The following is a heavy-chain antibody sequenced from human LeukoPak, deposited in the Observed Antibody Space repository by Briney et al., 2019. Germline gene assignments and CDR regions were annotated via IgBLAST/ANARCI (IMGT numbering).Heavy chain of an antibody. Sequence: GGSLRLSCAASGFTFSSYAMSWVRQAPGKGLEWASAISGSGGSTYYADSVKGRFTISRDNSKNTLYLQMNSLRAEDTAVYYCAKVEQWLGASGSGIDYWGQGTLVTVSS. J-gene: IGHJ4*02. CDR2: ISGSGGST. CDR1: GFTFSSYA. V-gene: IGHV3-23*01. D-gene: IGHD6-19*01. CDR3: AKVEQWLGASGSGIDY.